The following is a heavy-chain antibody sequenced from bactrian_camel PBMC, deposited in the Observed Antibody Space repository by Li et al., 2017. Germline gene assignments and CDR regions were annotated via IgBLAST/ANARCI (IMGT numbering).Heavy chain of an antibody. J-gene: IGHJ4*01. CDR3: AKGVDEYYY. CDR2: ISSGGSST. D-gene: IGHD3*01. Sequence: VESGGGLVQPGGSLRLSCSASGFTFSSNWMRWVRQAPGKGLEWVSSISSGGSSTYYADSVKGRSTISGDNAKNTLYLQLNSLKTEDTAMYYCAKGVDEYYYWGQGTQVTVS. CDR1: GFTFSSNW. V-gene: IGHV3S1*01.